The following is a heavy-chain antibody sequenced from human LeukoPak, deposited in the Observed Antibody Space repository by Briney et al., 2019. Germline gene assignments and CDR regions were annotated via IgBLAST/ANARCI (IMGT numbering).Heavy chain of an antibody. D-gene: IGHD3-22*01. CDR2: ISWDGGST. J-gene: IGHJ4*02. CDR1: GFTFDDYT. CDR3: AKDRRYYDSSGYLDY. Sequence: GGSLRLSCAASGFTFDDYTMHWVRQAPGKGLEWFSLISWDGGSTYYADSVKGRFTISRDNSKNSLYLQMNSLRTEDTALYYCAKDRRYYDSSGYLDYWAREPWSPSPQ. V-gene: IGHV3-43*01.